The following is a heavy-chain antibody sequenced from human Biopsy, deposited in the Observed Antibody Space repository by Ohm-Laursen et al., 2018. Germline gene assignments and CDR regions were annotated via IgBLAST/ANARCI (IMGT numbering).Heavy chain of an antibody. V-gene: IGHV3-9*01. Sequence: SLRLSCAASGFPFADYAMHWVRQVPGKGLEWVAGVHWNSGVIDYVDSVKGRFTISRDNAKNSLYLQLNSLRTEDTAFYYCARAYGNGFYGDAFDLWGQGTVVTVS. CDR2: VHWNSGVI. D-gene: IGHD6-19*01. CDR1: GFPFADYA. CDR3: ARAYGNGFYGDAFDL. J-gene: IGHJ3*01.